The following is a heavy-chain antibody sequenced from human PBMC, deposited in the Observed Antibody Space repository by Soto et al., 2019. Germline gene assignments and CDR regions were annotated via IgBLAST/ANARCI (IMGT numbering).Heavy chain of an antibody. CDR1: GYSFTSYW. V-gene: IGHV5-10-1*01. D-gene: IGHD3-10*01. CDR2: IDPSDSYT. J-gene: IGHJ5*02. Sequence: GESLKISCKGSGYSFTSYWISWVRQMPGKGLEWMGRIDPSDSYTNYSPSFQGHVTISADKSISTAYLQWSSLKASDTAMYYCARQPVRGVQGGNWFDPWGQGTLVTVSS. CDR3: ARQPVRGVQGGNWFDP.